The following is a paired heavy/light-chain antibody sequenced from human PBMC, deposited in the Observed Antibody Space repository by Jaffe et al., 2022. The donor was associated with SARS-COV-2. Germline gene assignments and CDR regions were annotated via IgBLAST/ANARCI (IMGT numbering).Light chain of an antibody. J-gene: IGKJ1*01. CDR1: QSVSSN. V-gene: IGKV3-15*01. CDR2: GAS. CDR3: QQYNNWPAWT. Sequence: EIVMTQSPATLSVSPGERATLSCRASQSVSSNLAWYQQKPGQAPRLLIYGASTRATGIPARFSGSGSGTEFTLTISSLQSEDFAVYYCQQYNNWPAWTFGQGTKVEIK.
Heavy chain of an antibody. CDR3: ARPPTTLLRHSPQSDSEAGGL. Sequence: EVQLVESGGGLVKPGGSLRLSCAASGFTFSSYSMNWVRQAPGKGLEWVSSISSSSSYIYYADSVKGRFTISRDNAKNSLYLQMNSLRAEDTAVYYCARPPTTLLRHSPQSDSEAGGLWGQGTLVTVSS. CDR1: GFTFSSYS. D-gene: IGHD6-19*01. CDR2: ISSSSSYI. J-gene: IGHJ4*02. V-gene: IGHV3-21*01.